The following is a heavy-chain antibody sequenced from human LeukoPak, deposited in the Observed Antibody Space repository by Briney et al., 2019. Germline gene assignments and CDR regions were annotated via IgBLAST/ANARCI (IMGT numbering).Heavy chain of an antibody. V-gene: IGHV3-7*05. Sequence: GGSLRLSCAASGFSFSIYSMSWVRQAPGKGLERVANIRQDGIGIYYVDSVKGRFTISRDNAKNSLYLQMNGLRAEDTAVYYRARGGVMTISYWGQGTLVSVSS. J-gene: IGHJ4*02. CDR3: ARGGVMTISY. CDR2: IRQDGIGI. CDR1: GFSFSIYS. D-gene: IGHD3-16*01.